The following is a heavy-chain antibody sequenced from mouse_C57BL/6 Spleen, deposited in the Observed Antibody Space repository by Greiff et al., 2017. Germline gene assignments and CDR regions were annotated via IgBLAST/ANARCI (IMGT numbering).Heavy chain of an antibody. CDR3: ARRCFCNYEGYFDV. CDR2: ISNLAYSI. J-gene: IGHJ1*03. V-gene: IGHV5-15*04. D-gene: IGHD2-1*01. Sequence: DVMLVESGGGLVQPGGSLKLSCAASGFTFSDYGMAWVRQAPRKGPEWVAFISNLAYSIYYADTVTGRFTISRGNAKNTLYLEMSSLRSEDTAMYYWARRCFCNYEGYFDVWGTGTTVTVSS. CDR1: GFTFSDYG.